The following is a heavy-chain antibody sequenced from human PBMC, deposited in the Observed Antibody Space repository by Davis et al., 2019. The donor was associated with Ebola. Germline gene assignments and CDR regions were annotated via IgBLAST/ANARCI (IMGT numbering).Heavy chain of an antibody. CDR1: GFTFSGSV. V-gene: IGHV3-73*01. CDR2: IRSKANSYAT. CDR3: TTTSGDTASDY. J-gene: IGHJ4*02. D-gene: IGHD5-18*01. Sequence: GESLKISCAASGFTFSGSVMHWVRQASGKGLEWVGRIRSKANSYATAYAAPVKGRFTISRDDSKNTAYQQMNSLKTEDTAVYYCTTTSGDTASDYWGQGTLVTVSS.